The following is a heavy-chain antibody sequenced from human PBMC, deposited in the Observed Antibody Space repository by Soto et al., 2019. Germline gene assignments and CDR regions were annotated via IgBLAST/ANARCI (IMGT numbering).Heavy chain of an antibody. J-gene: IGHJ6*01. D-gene: IGHD3-9*01. CDR3: ARDRWDDILTGSYYYGMDV. CDR1: GYTFTGYY. CDR2: INPNSGGT. Sequence: GASAKVSCKASGYTFTGYYLHWVRQANGQGLEWMGWINPNSGGTNYAQKLQGWVTMTRDTSISTAYMERSRLRSDDTAVYYCARDRWDDILTGSYYYGMDVWGEGFMVTVSS. V-gene: IGHV1-2*04.